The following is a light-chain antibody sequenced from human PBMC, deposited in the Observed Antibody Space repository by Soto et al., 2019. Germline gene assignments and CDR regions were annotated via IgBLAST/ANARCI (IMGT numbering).Light chain of an antibody. V-gene: IGLV1-40*01. CDR2: GNS. CDR1: SSNIGAGYD. Sequence: QPRLTQPPSGSGAPGRRVTISCTRSSSNIGAGYDVHWYQQLPGTAPKLLIYGNSNRPSGVPDRFSGSKSGTSASLAVTGLQAEDEADYYCQSSDRSLRGPCAFGPGTKVPVL. J-gene: IGLJ1*01. CDR3: QSSDRSLRGPCA.